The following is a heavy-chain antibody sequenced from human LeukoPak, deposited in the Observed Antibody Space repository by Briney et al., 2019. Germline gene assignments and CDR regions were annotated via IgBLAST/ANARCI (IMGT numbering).Heavy chain of an antibody. J-gene: IGHJ3*02. CDR3: AKPQYYYNSSGYYDDAFDI. CDR1: GFTFSSYA. V-gene: IGHV3-23*01. Sequence: PGGSLRLSCAASGFTFSSYAMSWVRQAPGKGLEWVSAISGSGGSTYYADSVKGRFTISRDNSKNTLYLQMNSLRAEDTAVYYCAKPQYYYNSSGYYDDAFDIWGQGTMVTVSS. D-gene: IGHD3-22*01. CDR2: ISGSGGST.